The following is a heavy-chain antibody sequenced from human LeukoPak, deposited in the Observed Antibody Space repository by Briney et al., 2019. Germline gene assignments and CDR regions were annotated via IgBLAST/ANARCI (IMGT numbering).Heavy chain of an antibody. CDR2: INWNGGST. CDR3: ARKVTTPYYYYYMDV. D-gene: IGHD4-11*01. Sequence: GGSLRLSCAASGFTFDDYGMSWVRQAPGKGLEWVSGINWNGGSTGYADSVKGRFTISRDNAKNSLYLQMNSLRAEDTALYYCARKVTTPYYYYYMDVWGKGTTVTVSS. V-gene: IGHV3-20*04. CDR1: GFTFDDYG. J-gene: IGHJ6*03.